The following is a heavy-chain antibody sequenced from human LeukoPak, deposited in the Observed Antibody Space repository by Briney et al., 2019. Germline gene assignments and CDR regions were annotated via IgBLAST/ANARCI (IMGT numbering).Heavy chain of an antibody. J-gene: IGHJ6*02. D-gene: IGHD3-9*01. CDR2: IKQDGSEK. Sequence: GGSLRLSCSASGFTFSSYGMHWVRQAPGKGLEWVANIKQDGSEKYYVDSVKGRFTISRDNAKNSLYLQMNSLRAEDTAVCYCARSIGTYYDILTGYYKLDYYYGMDVWGQGTTVTVSS. V-gene: IGHV3-7*01. CDR3: ARSIGTYYDILTGYYKLDYYYGMDV. CDR1: GFTFSSYG.